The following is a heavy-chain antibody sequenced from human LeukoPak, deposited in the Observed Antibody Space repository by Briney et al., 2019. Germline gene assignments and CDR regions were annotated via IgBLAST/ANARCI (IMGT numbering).Heavy chain of an antibody. CDR3: ASGYSGSYSAY. CDR1: GFTFSSYA. CDR2: ISGSGGST. V-gene: IGHV3-23*01. J-gene: IGHJ4*02. Sequence: PGGSLRLSCAASGFTFSSYAMSWVRQAPGKGLEWVSAISGSGGSTYYADSVKGRFTISRDNSKNTLYLQMNSLGAEDTAVYYCASGYSGSYSAYWGQGTPVTVSS. D-gene: IGHD1-26*01.